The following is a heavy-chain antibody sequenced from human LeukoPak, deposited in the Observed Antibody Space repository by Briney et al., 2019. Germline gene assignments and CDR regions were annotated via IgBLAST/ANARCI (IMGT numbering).Heavy chain of an antibody. J-gene: IGHJ4*02. CDR3: ARDSYCSGGSCYSV. CDR1: GFTFSSYA. CDR2: ISYDGSNK. D-gene: IGHD2-15*01. V-gene: IGHV3-30*04. Sequence: GGSLRLSCAASGFTFSSYAMHWVRQAPGKGLEWVAVISYDGSNKYYADSVKGRFTISRDNSKNTLYLQMNSLRAEDTAVYYCARDSYCSGGSCYSVWGQGTLVTVSS.